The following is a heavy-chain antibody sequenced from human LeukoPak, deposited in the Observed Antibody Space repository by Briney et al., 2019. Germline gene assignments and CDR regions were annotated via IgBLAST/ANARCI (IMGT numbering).Heavy chain of an antibody. CDR3: ARGVIRSSSWYRGVGNWFDP. J-gene: IGHJ5*02. Sequence: SETLSLTCAVYGGSFSGYYWSWIRQPPGKGLEWIGEINHSGSTNYNPSLKSRVTISVDTSKNQFSLKLSSVTAADTAVYYCARGVIRSSSWYRGVGNWFDPWGQGTLVTVSS. D-gene: IGHD6-13*01. CDR2: INHSGST. V-gene: IGHV4-34*01. CDR1: GGSFSGYY.